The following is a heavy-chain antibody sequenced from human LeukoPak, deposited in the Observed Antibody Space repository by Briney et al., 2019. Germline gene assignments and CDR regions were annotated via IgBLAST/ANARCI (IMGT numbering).Heavy chain of an antibody. J-gene: IGHJ4*02. CDR3: ARDALSGSYSPDDY. D-gene: IGHD1-26*01. CDR2: IIPIFGTA. CDR1: GGTFSSYA. V-gene: IGHV1-69*13. Sequence: SVKVSCKASGGTFSSYAISWVRQAPGQGLEWMGGIIPIFGTANYAQKFQGRVTITADVSTSTAYMELSSLRSEDTAVYYCARDALSGSYSPDDYWGQGTLVTVSS.